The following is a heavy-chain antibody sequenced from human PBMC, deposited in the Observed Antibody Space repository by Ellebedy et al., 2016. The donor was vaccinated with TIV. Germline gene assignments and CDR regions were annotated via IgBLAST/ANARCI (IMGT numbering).Heavy chain of an antibody. CDR2: ISYDGSSK. Sequence: GESLKISCAASGFTFTSYAMHWVRQAPGKGLEWVAVISYDGSSKYYADSVKGRFTISRDNSMTTLYLQMNSLRAEDTSVYYCARDLDKSSGWYGGAGYWGQGTLVTVSS. J-gene: IGHJ4*02. V-gene: IGHV3-30-3*01. CDR3: ARDLDKSSGWYGGAGY. D-gene: IGHD6-19*01. CDR1: GFTFTSYA.